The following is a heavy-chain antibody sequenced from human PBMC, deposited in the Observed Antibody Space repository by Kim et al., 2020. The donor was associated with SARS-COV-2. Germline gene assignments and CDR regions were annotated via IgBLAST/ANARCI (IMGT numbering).Heavy chain of an antibody. J-gene: IGHJ4*02. CDR3: ARRPPNWGYFDY. Sequence: NSNPSPKRLVTISVDTSKNQFSLKLSPVTAADTAVYYWARRPPNWGYFDYWGQGTLVTVSS. V-gene: IGHV4-59*08. D-gene: IGHD7-27*01.